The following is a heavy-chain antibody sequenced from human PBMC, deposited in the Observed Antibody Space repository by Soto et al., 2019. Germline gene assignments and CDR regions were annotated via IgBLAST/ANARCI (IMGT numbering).Heavy chain of an antibody. CDR3: ARGGGVYYFDY. D-gene: IGHD2-8*02. J-gene: IGHJ4*02. V-gene: IGHV4-59*12. CDR1: GGSISNYY. CDR2: ISYTGST. Sequence: PSETLSLTCTVSGGSISNYYWSWIRQSPGKGLEWIGYISYTGSTNYNPSLKSRVTMSVDTSKNQISLKLSSVTAADTAVYYCARGGGVYYFDYWGQGTLVTVSS.